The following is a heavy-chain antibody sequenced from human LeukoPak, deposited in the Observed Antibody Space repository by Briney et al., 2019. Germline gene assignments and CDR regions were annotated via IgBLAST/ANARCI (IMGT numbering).Heavy chain of an antibody. V-gene: IGHV4-4*07. D-gene: IGHD2-21*02. CDR3: ARHYCGGDCYSRWYFDL. J-gene: IGHJ2*01. Sequence: SETLSLTCTVSGDSFSSYYWTWIRQPAGKGLEWIGRIYNDGSTNYNPSLKSRVTMSVDTSKNQFSLKLSSVTAADTAVYYCARHYCGGDCYSRWYFDLWGRGTLVTVSS. CDR1: GDSFSSYY. CDR2: IYNDGST.